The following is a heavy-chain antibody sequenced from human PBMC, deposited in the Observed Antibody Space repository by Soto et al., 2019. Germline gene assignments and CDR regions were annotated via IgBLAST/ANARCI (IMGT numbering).Heavy chain of an antibody. CDR2: ISAYNGNT. Sequence: ASVKVSCKASGYTFTSYGISWVRQAPGQGLEWMGWISAYNGNTNYAQKLQGRVTMTGATSVSTAYMELRRLTSDDTAVYYCASRARIEDYWGQGTLVTVSS. J-gene: IGHJ4*02. D-gene: IGHD5-12*01. CDR1: GYTFTSYG. CDR3: ASRARIEDY. V-gene: IGHV1-18*04.